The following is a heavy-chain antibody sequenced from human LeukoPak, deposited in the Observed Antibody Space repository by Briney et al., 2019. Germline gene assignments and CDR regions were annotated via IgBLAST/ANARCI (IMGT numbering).Heavy chain of an antibody. CDR3: ARDGTSTDDH. J-gene: IGHJ4*02. CDR1: GYTFSNFG. D-gene: IGHD2-2*01. CDR2: ISGNNDNP. Sequence: ASVKVSCKASGYTFSNFGINWVRQAPGQGLEWIAWISGNNDNPNYEQKFQGRFTVTTDSSTSTAYMELRNLRSDDTAVYYCARDGTSTDDHWGQGTLVTVSS. V-gene: IGHV1-18*01.